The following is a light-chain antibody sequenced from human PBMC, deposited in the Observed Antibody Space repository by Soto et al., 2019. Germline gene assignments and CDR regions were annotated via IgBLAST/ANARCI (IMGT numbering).Light chain of an antibody. CDR1: QSISSW. CDR3: QQYNGT. Sequence: DIQMTQSPSTLSASVGDRVTITCRASQSISSWLAWYQQKPGKAPKLLIYKASSLESGVPSRFSGSGSGTEFTLTISSPQPDDFATYYCQQYNGTFGQGTKVEIK. CDR2: KAS. J-gene: IGKJ1*01. V-gene: IGKV1-5*03.